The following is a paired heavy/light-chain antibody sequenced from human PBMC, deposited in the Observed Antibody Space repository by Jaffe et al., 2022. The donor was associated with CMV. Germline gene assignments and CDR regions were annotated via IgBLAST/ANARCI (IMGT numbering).Light chain of an antibody. Sequence: DIQMTQSPSSLSASVGDRVTITCRASQSISSYLNWYQQKPGKAPKLLIYAASSLQSGVPSRFSGSGSGTDFTLTISSLQPEDFATYYCQQSYAFGPGTKVDIK. V-gene: IGKV1-39*01. CDR2: AAS. CDR3: QQSYA. J-gene: IGKJ3*01. CDR1: QSISSY.
Heavy chain of an antibody. Sequence: QVQLVQSGAEVKKPGASVKVSCKASGYTFTSYYMHWVRQAPGQGLEWMGIINPSGGSTSYAQKFQGRVTMTRDTSTSTVYMELSSLRSEDTAVYYCARDYYDILTGYYKEGNYYYYMDVWGKGTTVTVSS. V-gene: IGHV1-46*01. CDR2: INPSGGST. J-gene: IGHJ6*03. D-gene: IGHD3-9*01. CDR3: ARDYYDILTGYYKEGNYYYYMDV. CDR1: GYTFTSYY.